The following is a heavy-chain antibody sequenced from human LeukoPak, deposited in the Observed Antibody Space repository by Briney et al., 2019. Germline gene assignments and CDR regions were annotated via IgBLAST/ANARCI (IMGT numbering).Heavy chain of an antibody. V-gene: IGHV4-4*08. J-gene: IGHJ4*02. Sequence: SETLSLTCTVSGGSINNYYWSWIRQPPGNGLEWIAYIYETGHTGYNPSLKTRVTISLDTSKNQFSLKLNSVTAADTAVYYCARNFLRGGFDSWGQGTLVAVSS. CDR2: IYETGHT. D-gene: IGHD5-12*01. CDR1: GGSINNYY. CDR3: ARNFLRGGFDS.